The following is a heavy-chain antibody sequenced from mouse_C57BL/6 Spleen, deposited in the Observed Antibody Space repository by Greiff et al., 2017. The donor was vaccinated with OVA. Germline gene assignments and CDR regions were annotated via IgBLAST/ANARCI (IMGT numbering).Heavy chain of an antibody. J-gene: IGHJ4*01. V-gene: IGHV1-18*01. CDR1: GYTFTDYN. Sequence: VQLKQSGPELVKPGASVKIPCKASGYTFTDYNMDWVKQSHGKSLEWIGDINPNNGGTIYNQKFKGKATLTVDKSSSTAYMELRSLTSEDTAVYYCARRYDGDYYAMDYWGQGTSVTVSS. D-gene: IGHD2-12*01. CDR3: ARRYDGDYYAMDY. CDR2: INPNNGGT.